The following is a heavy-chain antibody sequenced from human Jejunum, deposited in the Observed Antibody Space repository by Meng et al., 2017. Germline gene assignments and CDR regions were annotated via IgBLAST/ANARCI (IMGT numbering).Heavy chain of an antibody. Sequence: GESLKISCKTSGYPFVVYWIGWVRQMPGKGLEWMGIVYPADSDVRYSPSFQGQVNISVDKSTSIAFLQWSSLEASDTPIYYCARGSGHTGFDFWGQGTLVTVSS. V-gene: IGHV5-51*01. CDR2: VYPADSDV. J-gene: IGHJ4*02. CDR1: GYPFVVYW. D-gene: IGHD2-15*01. CDR3: ARGSGHTGFDF.